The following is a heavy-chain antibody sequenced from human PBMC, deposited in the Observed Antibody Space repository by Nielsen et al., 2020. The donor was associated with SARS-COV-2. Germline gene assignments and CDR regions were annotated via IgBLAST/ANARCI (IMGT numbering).Heavy chain of an antibody. Sequence: ASVKVSCKASGYTFTGYYMHWVRQAPGQGLEWMGWINPNSGGTNYAQKFQGWVTMTRDTSISTAYMELSRLRSDDTAVYCCARGGQLGIWSRVADGFDYWGQGTLVTVSS. V-gene: IGHV1-2*04. CDR2: INPNSGGT. D-gene: IGHD7-27*01. J-gene: IGHJ4*02. CDR3: ARGGQLGIWSRVADGFDY. CDR1: GYTFTGYY.